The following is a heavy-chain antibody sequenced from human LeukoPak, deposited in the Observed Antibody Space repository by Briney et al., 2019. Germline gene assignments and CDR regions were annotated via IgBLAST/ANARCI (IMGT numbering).Heavy chain of an antibody. CDR2: IYYSGST. J-gene: IGHJ4*02. Sequence: SETLSLTCTVSGGSISSGGYYWSWIRQHPGKGLEWIGYIYYSGSTYYNPSLKSRVTISVDTSKNQFSLKLGSVTAADTAVYYCARSGGSGQGPTTVTTFFYFDYWGQGTLVTVSS. V-gene: IGHV4-31*03. CDR1: GGSISSGGYY. CDR3: ARSGGSGQGPTTVTTFFYFDY. D-gene: IGHD4-17*01.